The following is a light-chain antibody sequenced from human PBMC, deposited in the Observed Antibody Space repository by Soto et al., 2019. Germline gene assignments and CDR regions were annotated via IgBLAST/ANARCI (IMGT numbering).Light chain of an antibody. CDR3: QQYDNLPSLT. CDR1: QGIRND. CDR2: DAS. Sequence: IQMSQSPSSLSASVGERVTITCRVSQGIRNDLGWYQQKPGKAPKLLIYDASNLETGVPSRFSGSGSGTDFTFTISSLQPEDIATYYCQQYDNLPSLTFGGGTKVDIK. V-gene: IGKV1-33*01. J-gene: IGKJ4*01.